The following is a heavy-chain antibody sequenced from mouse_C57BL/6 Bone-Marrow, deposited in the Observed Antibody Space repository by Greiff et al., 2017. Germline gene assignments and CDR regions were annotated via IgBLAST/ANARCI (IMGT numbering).Heavy chain of an antibody. D-gene: IGHD1-1*01. Sequence: QVQLQQPGAELVKPGASVKLSCKASGYTFTSYWMHWVKQRPGQGLEWIGMIHPNSGSTNYNEKFKSKATLTVDTSSSTAYMHLSSLTAEDSAIYYCAGYGSSLYWGQGTTLTVAS. CDR3: AGYGSSLY. V-gene: IGHV1-64*01. CDR1: GYTFTSYW. J-gene: IGHJ2*01. CDR2: IHPNSGST.